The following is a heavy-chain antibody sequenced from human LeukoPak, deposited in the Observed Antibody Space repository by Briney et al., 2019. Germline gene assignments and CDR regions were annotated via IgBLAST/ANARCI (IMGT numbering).Heavy chain of an antibody. CDR1: GGSITSDF. D-gene: IGHD3-3*01. Sequence: SETLSLTCTVSGGSITSDFWTWIRQPAGKGLEWIGRMHRSGNTDYNPPLKSRLSMSVDTSKRQFSLRLTSVTAADTAVYYCARMGSIIFGGIHYYMDVWGKGTTVTVSS. V-gene: IGHV4-4*07. CDR3: ARMGSIIFGGIHYYMDV. CDR2: MHRSGNT. J-gene: IGHJ6*03.